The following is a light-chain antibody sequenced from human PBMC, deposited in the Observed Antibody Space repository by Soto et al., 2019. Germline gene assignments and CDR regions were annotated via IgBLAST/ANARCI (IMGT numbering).Light chain of an antibody. CDR2: EVT. CDR1: STDIGAYNY. Sequence: SVLTQPASVSGSPGQSITISCTGTSTDIGAYNYVSWYQQHPGKAPKLLIYEVTNRPSGVSNRFSGSKSGNTVSLTISGLQAEDEANYYCNSYTTISNRVFGTGTKVTVL. V-gene: IGLV2-14*01. J-gene: IGLJ1*01. CDR3: NSYTTISNRV.